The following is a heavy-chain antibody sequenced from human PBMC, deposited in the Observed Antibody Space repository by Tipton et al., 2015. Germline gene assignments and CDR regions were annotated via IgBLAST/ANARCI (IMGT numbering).Heavy chain of an antibody. CDR2: IYYTGST. Sequence: TLSLTCSVSGDSINRYYWSWIRQPPGKGLECIGYIYYTGSTHYNPSLKSRVTISVDTSKSQFFLKLSSVTAADTAVYYCVGSYYLMDYWGQGTLVTVSS. V-gene: IGHV4-59*01. CDR3: VGSYYLMDY. J-gene: IGHJ4*02. D-gene: IGHD1-26*01. CDR1: GDSINRYY.